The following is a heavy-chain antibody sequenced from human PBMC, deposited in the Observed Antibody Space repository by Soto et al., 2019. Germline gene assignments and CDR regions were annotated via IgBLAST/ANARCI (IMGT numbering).Heavy chain of an antibody. J-gene: IGHJ5*02. CDR2: IYYSGST. D-gene: IGHD3-3*01. CDR3: ARWWSGSRQGFDP. Sequence: QVQVQESGPGLVNPSQSLSLTCTVSGGSISSGDDYWSWIRQHPGKGLEWIGYIYYSGSTYYNPSLKSRVTISVDTSKNQFSLKLSSVTAADTAVYYCARWWSGSRQGFDPWGQVTLVTVSS. V-gene: IGHV4-31*03. CDR1: GGSISSGDDY.